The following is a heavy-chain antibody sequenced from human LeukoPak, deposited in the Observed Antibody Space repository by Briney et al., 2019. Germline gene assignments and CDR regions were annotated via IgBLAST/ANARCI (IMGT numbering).Heavy chain of an antibody. Sequence: GGSLRLSCAASGFTFSSYSMNWVRQAPGKGLEWVSSISSSSSYIYYADSVKGRFTISRDNAKNSLYLQMNSLRAEDTAVYHCASGATEDYWHYTSYYYYGMDVWGQGTTVTVSS. V-gene: IGHV3-21*01. D-gene: IGHD3-3*01. CDR2: ISSSSSYI. J-gene: IGHJ6*02. CDR3: ASGATEDYWHYTSYYYYGMDV. CDR1: GFTFSSYS.